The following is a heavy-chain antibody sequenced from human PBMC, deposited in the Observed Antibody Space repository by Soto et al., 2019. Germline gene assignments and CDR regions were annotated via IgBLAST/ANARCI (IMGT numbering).Heavy chain of an antibody. J-gene: IGHJ6*03. CDR1: GGSISSGGYY. CDR2: IYYSGST. Sequence: SETLSLTCPVPGGSISSGGYYWSWIRQHPGKGLEWIGYIYYSGSTYYNPSLKSRVTISVDTSKNQFSLKLSSVTAADTAVYYCARQNGYYYMDVWGKGTTVTVSS. D-gene: IGHD2-8*01. V-gene: IGHV4-31*03. CDR3: ARQNGYYYMDV.